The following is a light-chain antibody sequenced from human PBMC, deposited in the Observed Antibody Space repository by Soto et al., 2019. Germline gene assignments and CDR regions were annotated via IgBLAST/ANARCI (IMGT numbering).Light chain of an antibody. J-gene: IGKJ5*01. CDR3: QQYGSSPRVT. Sequence: EIVFTPSPVNLSLSPGERATLSCRARQSVSSSYLAWYQQKPGQAPRLLIYGASSRATGIPDRFSGSGSGTDFTLTISRLEPEDFAVYYCQQYGSSPRVTFGQGTRLEIK. V-gene: IGKV3-20*01. CDR2: GAS. CDR1: QSVSSSY.